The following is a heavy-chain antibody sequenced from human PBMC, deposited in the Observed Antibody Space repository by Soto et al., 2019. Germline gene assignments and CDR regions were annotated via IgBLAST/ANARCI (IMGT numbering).Heavy chain of an antibody. D-gene: IGHD3-22*01. CDR1: GGSISSGGKY. V-gene: IGHV4-31*03. CDR2: IYHSGST. Sequence: PSETLSLTCTVSGGSISSGGKYWSWIRQHPGKGLEWIGYIYHSGSTFYNPSLKSRVTITVDTTNNQFSLRLTSVTAADTAMYYCARADRSGDSFDYWGQGTLVTVYS. J-gene: IGHJ4*02. CDR3: ARADRSGDSFDY.